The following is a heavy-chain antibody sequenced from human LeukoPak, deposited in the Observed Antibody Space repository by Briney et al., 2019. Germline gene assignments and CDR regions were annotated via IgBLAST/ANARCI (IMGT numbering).Heavy chain of an antibody. CDR2: ISYDGSNK. D-gene: IGHD3-10*01. CDR1: GFTFRSYG. V-gene: IGHV3-30*18. J-gene: IGHJ4*02. Sequence: GRSLRLSCAASGFTFRSYGMHWVRQAPGKGLEWVAVISYDGSNKYYADSVKGRFTISRDNSKNTLYLQMNSLRAEDTAVYYCAKDGGMVRGVMTFDYWGQGTLVTVSS. CDR3: AKDGGMVRGVMTFDY.